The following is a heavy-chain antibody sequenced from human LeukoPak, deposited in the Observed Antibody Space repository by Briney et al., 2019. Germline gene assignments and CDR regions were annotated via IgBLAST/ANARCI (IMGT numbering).Heavy chain of an antibody. V-gene: IGHV4-39*07. CDR1: GGSISSSSYY. Sequence: SETLSLTCTVSGGSISSSSYYWGWIRQPPGKGLEWIGCIYYSGSTNYNPSLKSRVTISVDTSKNQFSLKLSSVTAADTAVYYCARGRPIAVAGTSWYFDYWGQGTLVTVSS. CDR3: ARGRPIAVAGTSWYFDY. CDR2: IYYSGST. J-gene: IGHJ4*02. D-gene: IGHD6-19*01.